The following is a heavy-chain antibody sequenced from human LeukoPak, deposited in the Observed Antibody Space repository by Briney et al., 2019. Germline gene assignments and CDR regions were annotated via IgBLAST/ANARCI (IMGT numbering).Heavy chain of an antibody. CDR1: GGSISGTYY. Sequence: SETLSLTCTVSGGSISGTYYWSWIRQPPGKGLEWIGYIYYTGTTDSNPSLKSRVTISLDTSKNQFSLNLSSVTAADTAVYYCARRSVYDKRAFDAWGQGTMVTVSS. CDR2: IYYTGTT. D-gene: IGHD3-16*01. J-gene: IGHJ3*01. CDR3: ARRSVYDKRAFDA. V-gene: IGHV4-59*08.